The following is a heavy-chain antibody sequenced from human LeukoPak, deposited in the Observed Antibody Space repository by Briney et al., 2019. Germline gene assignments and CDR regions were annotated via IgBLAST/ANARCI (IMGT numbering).Heavy chain of an antibody. J-gene: IGHJ5*02. CDR1: GFTFSTYW. CDR3: ARDTASNWFDP. V-gene: IGHV3-7*04. CDR2: INHDGSEK. Sequence: PGGSVTLSCAASGFTFSTYWMSWVRQAPGKGLEWVANINHDGSEKYYVDSVKGRFTISRDNAENSLFLQMNSLRAEDTAVYYCARDTASNWFDPWGQGTLVTVSS.